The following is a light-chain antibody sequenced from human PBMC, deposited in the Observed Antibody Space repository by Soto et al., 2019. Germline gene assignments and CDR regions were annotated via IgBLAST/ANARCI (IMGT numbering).Light chain of an antibody. CDR2: DYN. J-gene: IGLJ1*01. Sequence: QSVLSQPPSVSAAPGQKVTISCSGSSSNIGGNSVSWYQQLPGTAPKLLIYDYNKRPSGIPDRFSGSKSGTSATLGITGFRTGDEADYYCGSWDSSLSAYVFGTGTKVTVL. CDR1: SSNIGGNS. CDR3: GSWDSSLSAYV. V-gene: IGLV1-51*01.